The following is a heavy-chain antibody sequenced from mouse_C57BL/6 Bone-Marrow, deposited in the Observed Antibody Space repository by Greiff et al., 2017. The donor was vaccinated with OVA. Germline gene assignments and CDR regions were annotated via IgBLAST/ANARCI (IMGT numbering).Heavy chain of an antibody. V-gene: IGHV1-22*01. J-gene: IGHJ2*01. CDR1: GYTFTDYN. D-gene: IGHD2-14*01. CDR2: INPNNGGT. Sequence: VQLKQSGPELVKPGASVKMSCKASGYTFTDYNMHWVKQSHGKSLEWIGYINPNNGGTSYNQKFKGKATSTVNKSSSTAYMELRSLTSEDSAVYDWARGVRRNFDYWGQGTTLTVSS. CDR3: ARGVRRNFDY.